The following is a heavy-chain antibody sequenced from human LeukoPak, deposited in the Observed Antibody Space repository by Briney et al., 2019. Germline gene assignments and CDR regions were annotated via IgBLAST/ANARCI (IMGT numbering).Heavy chain of an antibody. V-gene: IGHV3-30*18. CDR3: AKDGCRITSCHVLVDP. D-gene: IGHD2-2*01. J-gene: IGHJ5*02. CDR1: GFTFSSYA. CDR2: ISYDRSNK. Sequence: PGRSLRLSCSASGFTFSSYAMHWVRQAPGKGLEWVAVISYDRSNKYFADSVKGRFTISRDNSKNTLYLQMNGLRAEDTAVYYCAKDGCRITSCHVLVDPWGQGTLVTVSS.